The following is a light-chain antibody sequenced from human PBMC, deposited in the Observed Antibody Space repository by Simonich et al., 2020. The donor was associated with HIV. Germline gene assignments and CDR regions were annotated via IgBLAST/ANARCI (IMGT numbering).Light chain of an antibody. V-gene: IGKV4-1*01. Sequence: DIVMTQSPDSLAVSLGERATINCKSSQSVLYNSNNKNYLAWYQQKPGQPPKLLIYWAPTRESGVPDRFSGSGSGTDFTLTISSLQAEDVAIYYCQQYYTTPPTFGGGTKVEIK. CDR3: QQYYTTPPT. CDR2: WAP. CDR1: QSVLYNSNNKNY. J-gene: IGKJ4*01.